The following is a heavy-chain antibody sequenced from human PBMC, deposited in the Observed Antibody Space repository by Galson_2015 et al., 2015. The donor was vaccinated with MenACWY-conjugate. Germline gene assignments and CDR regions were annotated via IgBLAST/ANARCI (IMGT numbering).Heavy chain of an antibody. D-gene: IGHD1-26*01. CDR3: ARHPPGGRGMDV. J-gene: IGHJ6*02. Sequence: QSGAEVKKPGESLTISCTASGYNFITYWIGWVRQVPGKGLEWVGLISPIDSKTRYSAAFEGRVTISADNSITTAYLQWDSLQASDTAMYYCARHPPGGRGMDVWGQGT. CDR2: ISPIDSKT. V-gene: IGHV5-51*01. CDR1: GYNFITYW.